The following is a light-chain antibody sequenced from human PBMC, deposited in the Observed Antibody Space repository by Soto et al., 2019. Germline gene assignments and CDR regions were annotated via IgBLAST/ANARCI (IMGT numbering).Light chain of an antibody. J-gene: IGLJ2*01. CDR3: SSYTSSSTYVL. Sequence: QSVLTQPASVSGSPGQSITISCTGTSSDVGGYNYVSWYKQHPGKAPKLMIYDVSNRPSGVSNRFSGSKSGNTASLTISGLQAEDEADYYCSSYTSSSTYVLFGGGTKLTVL. CDR2: DVS. V-gene: IGLV2-14*01. CDR1: SSDVGGYNY.